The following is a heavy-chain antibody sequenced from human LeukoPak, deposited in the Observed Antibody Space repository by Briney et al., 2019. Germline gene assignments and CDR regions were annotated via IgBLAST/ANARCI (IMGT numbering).Heavy chain of an antibody. V-gene: IGHV4-38-2*02. CDR3: ARENWVFDY. Sequence: SETLSLTCVVSGYSISSGYHWGWIRQPPGEGLEWIGSVNRSGSTYYNPSLKSRVTISVDTSKNQISLKVRSVTAADTAVYYCARENWVFDYWGQGILVTVSS. CDR2: VNRSGST. D-gene: IGHD7-27*01. CDR1: GYSISSGYH. J-gene: IGHJ4*02.